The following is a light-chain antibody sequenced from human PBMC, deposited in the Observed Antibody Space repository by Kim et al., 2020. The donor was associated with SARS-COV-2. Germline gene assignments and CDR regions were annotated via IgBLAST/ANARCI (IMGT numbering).Light chain of an antibody. CDR2: QDT. Sequence: VSPGQTVSITGSGDKLGDKYSSWYQKQPGQAPVLVIYQDTKRPSGIPERFSGSNSGNTATLTISGAQPMDEADYYCQAWDNTWVFGGGTQLTVL. V-gene: IGLV3-1*01. J-gene: IGLJ3*02. CDR1: KLGDKY. CDR3: QAWDNTWV.